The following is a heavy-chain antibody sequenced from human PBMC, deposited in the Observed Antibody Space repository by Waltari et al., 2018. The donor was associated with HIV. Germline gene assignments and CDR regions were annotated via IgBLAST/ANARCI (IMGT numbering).Heavy chain of an antibody. D-gene: IGHD3-10*01. V-gene: IGHV3-23*01. CDR2: ISGSGGST. CDR1: GFTFSSYA. CDR3: ANKQYGSGMGY. Sequence: EVQLLESGGGLVQPGGSLRLSCAASGFTFSSYAMSWVRQAPGRGVEWVSAISGSGGSTNYADSVKGRFTISRDNSKNTLYLQMNSLRAEDTAVYYCANKQYGSGMGYWGQGTLVTVSS. J-gene: IGHJ4*02.